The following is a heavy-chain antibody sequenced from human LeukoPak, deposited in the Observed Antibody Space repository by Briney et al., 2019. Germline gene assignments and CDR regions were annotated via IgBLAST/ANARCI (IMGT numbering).Heavy chain of an antibody. CDR1: GFTFSNAW. J-gene: IGHJ1*01. Sequence: GGSLRLSCAASGFTFSNAWMSWVRQAPGKGLEWVGRIKSKTAGGTTDYAAPVKGRFTISRDDSKNTLYLQMNSLKTEDTAVYYCTTGRLDDFWSGYYSEYFQHWGQGTLVTVSS. V-gene: IGHV3-15*01. CDR2: IKSKTAGGTT. CDR3: TTGRLDDFWSGYYSEYFQH. D-gene: IGHD3-3*01.